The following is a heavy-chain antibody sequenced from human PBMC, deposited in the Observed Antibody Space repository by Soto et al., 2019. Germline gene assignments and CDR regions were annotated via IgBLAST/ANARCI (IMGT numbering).Heavy chain of an antibody. J-gene: IGHJ6*02. CDR1: GGTFSSNA. CDR2: IIPIFNTT. CDR3: ARRVYYDSSAYSRHYYYAMDV. Sequence: SVKVSCKASGGTFSSNAISWVRQAPGQGLEWMGGIIPIFNTTNYAQQFQGRISITADESTNTAYMELSSLRSEDTAVYFCARRVYYDSSAYSRHYYYAMDVWGQGTTVTVSS. V-gene: IGHV1-69*13. D-gene: IGHD3-22*01.